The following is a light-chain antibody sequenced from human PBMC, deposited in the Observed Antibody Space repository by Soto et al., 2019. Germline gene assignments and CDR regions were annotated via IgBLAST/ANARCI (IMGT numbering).Light chain of an antibody. CDR2: DVS. CDR1: SSDVGGYNY. Sequence: QSALTQPRSVSGSPGQSVTISCTGTSSDVGGYNYVSWYQQHPGKAPKLMIYDVSKRPSGVPDRFSGSKSGNTASLTISRLQADDEADYYCCSSAGTYTSVFGGGTKLTLL. CDR3: CSSAGTYTSV. J-gene: IGLJ3*02. V-gene: IGLV2-11*01.